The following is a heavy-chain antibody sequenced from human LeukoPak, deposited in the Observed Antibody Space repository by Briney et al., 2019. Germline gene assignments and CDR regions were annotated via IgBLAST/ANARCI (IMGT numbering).Heavy chain of an antibody. CDR2: IYYSGST. Sequence: SETLSLTCTVSGGSISSYYWSWIRQPPGKGLEWIGYIYYSGSTNYNPSLKSRVTILVDTSKNQFPLKLSSVTAADTAVYYCARSFYYYGSGSYFDYWGQGTLVTVSS. CDR3: ARSFYYYGSGSYFDY. V-gene: IGHV4-59*08. D-gene: IGHD3-10*01. CDR1: GGSISSYY. J-gene: IGHJ4*02.